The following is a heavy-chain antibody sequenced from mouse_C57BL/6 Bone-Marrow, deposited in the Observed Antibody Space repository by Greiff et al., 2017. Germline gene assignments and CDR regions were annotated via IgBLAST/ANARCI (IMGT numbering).Heavy chain of an antibody. Sequence: EVKLQESGAELVRPGASVKLSCTASGFNIKDDYMHWVKQRPEQGLEWIGWIDPENGDTEYASKFQGKATITADTSSNTAYLQLSSLTSVDTAVYYCTTGAMDYWGQGTSVTVSS. CDR1: GFNIKDDY. CDR2: IDPENGDT. V-gene: IGHV14-4*01. CDR3: TTGAMDY. J-gene: IGHJ4*01.